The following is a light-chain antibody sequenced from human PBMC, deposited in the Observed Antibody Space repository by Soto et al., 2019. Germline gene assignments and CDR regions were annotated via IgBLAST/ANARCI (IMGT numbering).Light chain of an antibody. CDR3: QQYGSSLWT. Sequence: IVLTHSPGMFCFSPGEIATLSFRASQSVSSNYLAWYQQKPGQAPRLLLYGASTRATGVPDRFSCSGSGTDFSLTISRLEPEDFAVYYCQQYGSSLWTFGQGTKVDIK. CDR2: GAS. J-gene: IGKJ1*01. CDR1: QSVSSNY. V-gene: IGKV3-20*01.